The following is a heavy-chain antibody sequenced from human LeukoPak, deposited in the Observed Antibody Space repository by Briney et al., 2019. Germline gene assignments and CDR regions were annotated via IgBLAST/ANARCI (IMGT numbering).Heavy chain of an antibody. D-gene: IGHD4-23*01. Sequence: GGSLRLSCAVSGFTVSGNYMSWVRQAPGKGLEWVSLIYSGGTTYYADSVKGRFTISRDDSKNTLYLQMNSLRAEDTAVYYCARRAGGYSHPYDYWGQGILVTVSS. CDR2: IYSGGTT. CDR3: ARRAGGYSHPYDY. CDR1: GFTVSGNY. V-gene: IGHV3-53*01. J-gene: IGHJ4*02.